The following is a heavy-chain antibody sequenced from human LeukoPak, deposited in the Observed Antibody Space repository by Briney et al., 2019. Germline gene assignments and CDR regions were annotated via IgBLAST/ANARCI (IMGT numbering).Heavy chain of an antibody. CDR1: GYTFTSYY. J-gene: IGHJ4*02. Sequence: ASVKVSCKASGYTFTSYYMHWVRQAPGQGLEWMGIINPSGGSTSYVQKFQGRVTMTRDTSTSTVYMELSSLRSEDTAVYYCARPYDSSGYYLYYFDYWGQGTLVTVSS. CDR3: ARPYDSSGYYLYYFDY. CDR2: INPSGGST. D-gene: IGHD3-22*01. V-gene: IGHV1-46*01.